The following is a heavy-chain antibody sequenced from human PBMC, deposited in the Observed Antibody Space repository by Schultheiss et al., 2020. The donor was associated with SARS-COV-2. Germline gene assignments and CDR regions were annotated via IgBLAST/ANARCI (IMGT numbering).Heavy chain of an antibody. V-gene: IGHV3-49*03. CDR3: ARDIQKYYGEGGAFDI. D-gene: IGHD2/OR15-2a*01. CDR1: GFTFGDYA. J-gene: IGHJ3*02. Sequence: SLRLSCTASGFTFGDYAMSWFRQAPGKGLEWVGFIRSKAYGGTTEYAASVKGRFTISRDDSKSIAYLQMNSLKTEDTAVYYCARDIQKYYGEGGAFDIWGQGTTVTVSS. CDR2: IRSKAYGGTT.